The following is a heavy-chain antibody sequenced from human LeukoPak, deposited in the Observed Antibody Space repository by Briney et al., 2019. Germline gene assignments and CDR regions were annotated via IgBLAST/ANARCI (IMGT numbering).Heavy chain of an antibody. D-gene: IGHD1-26*01. CDR3: TTDPPVGSGSYFYYFDY. CDR2: IKSKTDGGTT. J-gene: IGHJ4*02. CDR1: GFTFSNAW. V-gene: IGHV3-15*01. Sequence: PGGSLRLSCAASGFTFSNAWMSWVRQAPGKGLEWVGRIKSKTDGGTTDYPAPVKGRFTISRDDSKNTLYLQMNSLKTEDTAVYYCTTDPPVGSGSYFYYFDYWGQGTLVTVSS.